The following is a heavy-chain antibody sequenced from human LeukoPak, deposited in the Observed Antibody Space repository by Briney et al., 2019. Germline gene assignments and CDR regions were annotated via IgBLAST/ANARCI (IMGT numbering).Heavy chain of an antibody. D-gene: IGHD1-26*01. V-gene: IGHV4-59*11. J-gene: IGHJ3*01. CDR2: IYDSWIT. Sequence: SETLSLTCTVSGGTISRHYWSWVRQPPGKGLEWVAYIYDSWITNYNPSLKTRLTISLHASKNQISLKLSSVTAADTAIYYCARDRRRDLLHAFDLWGQGTMVTVSS. CDR3: ARDRRRDLLHAFDL. CDR1: GGTISRHY.